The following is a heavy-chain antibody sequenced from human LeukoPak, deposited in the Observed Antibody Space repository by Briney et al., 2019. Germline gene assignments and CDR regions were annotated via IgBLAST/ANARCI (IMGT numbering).Heavy chain of an antibody. V-gene: IGHV1-18*01. CDR2: ISAYNGNT. J-gene: IGHJ3*02. CDR3: ARGNYDFWSGYSDAFDI. D-gene: IGHD3-3*01. Sequence: ASVKVSCKASGYTFTSYGISWVRQAPGQGLEWMGWISAYNGNTNYAQKLQGRVTMTTDTSTSTAYMELRSLRSDGTAVYYCARGNYDFWSGYSDAFDIWGQGTMVTVSS. CDR1: GYTFTSYG.